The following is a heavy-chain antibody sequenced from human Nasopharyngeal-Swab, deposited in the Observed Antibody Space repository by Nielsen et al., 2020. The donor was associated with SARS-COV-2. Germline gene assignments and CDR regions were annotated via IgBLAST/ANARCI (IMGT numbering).Heavy chain of an antibody. D-gene: IGHD3-16*01. CDR1: GFTFSSYA. CDR3: AKDYNSVGWGSNKIYYMDV. V-gene: IGHV3-23*01. J-gene: IGHJ6*03. Sequence: GASLKISCAASGFTFSSYAMSWVRQAPGKGLEWVSAISGSGGSTYYADSVKGRFTISRDNSKNTLYLQMNSLRAEDTAVYYCAKDYNSVGWGSNKIYYMDVWGKGATGTVSS. CDR2: ISGSGGST.